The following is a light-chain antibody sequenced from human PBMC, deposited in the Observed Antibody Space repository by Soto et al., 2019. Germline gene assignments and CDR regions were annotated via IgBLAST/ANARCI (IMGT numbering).Light chain of an antibody. J-gene: IGLJ2*01. Sequence: QSALTQSASVSGSPGQSITISCTGTSSDVGGYNYVSWYQQHPGKAPKLMIYEVTSRPSGISNCFSGSKSGNTASLTISGLQAEDEADYYCSSYTRSTTVVFGGGTKVTVL. V-gene: IGLV2-14*01. CDR3: SSYTRSTTVV. CDR1: SSDVGGYNY. CDR2: EVT.